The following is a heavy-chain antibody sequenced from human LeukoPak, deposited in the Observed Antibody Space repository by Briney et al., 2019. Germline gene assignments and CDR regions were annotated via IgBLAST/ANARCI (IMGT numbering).Heavy chain of an antibody. D-gene: IGHD3-10*02. CDR3: ATCSGVGDY. CDR2: ICHRGST. Sequence: SETLSLTCAVSGGSISSSNWWSWVRQPPGEGLGWIGEICHRGSTNYIPSRKSHDLISQDKYNNQSSLKLSAVTAQDPAVYYCATCSGVGDYWGQGTLVTVSS. J-gene: IGHJ4*02. CDR1: GGSISSSNW. V-gene: IGHV4-4*02.